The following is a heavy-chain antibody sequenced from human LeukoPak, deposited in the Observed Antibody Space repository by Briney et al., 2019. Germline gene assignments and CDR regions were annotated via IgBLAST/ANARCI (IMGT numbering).Heavy chain of an antibody. J-gene: IGHJ4*02. Sequence: GGSLRLSCAASGFTFSNYAMSWVRQAPGKGLDWVSGISGSGSSTYYADSVKGRFTISRDNSKNTLYLQMNALRAEDTAVYYCAKEGEQRTSSRWHGIDYWGQGTLVTVSS. CDR3: AKEGEQRTSSRWHGIDY. D-gene: IGHD6-13*01. CDR2: ISGSGSST. CDR1: GFTFSNYA. V-gene: IGHV3-23*01.